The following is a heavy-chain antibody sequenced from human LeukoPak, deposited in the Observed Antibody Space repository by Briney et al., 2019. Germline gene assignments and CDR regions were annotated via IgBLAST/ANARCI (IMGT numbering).Heavy chain of an antibody. CDR1: GGTFSSYA. D-gene: IGHD6-13*01. CDR2: IIPIIGTA. Sequence: SVKVSCKASGGTFSSYAISWVRQAPGQGPEWMGGIIPIIGTANYPQKFQGRVTITADKSTSTTCMELSSLRSEDTAVYYCAGSYSSSWYVPYDYWGQGTLVTVSS. CDR3: AGSYSSSWYVPYDY. J-gene: IGHJ4*02. V-gene: IGHV1-69*06.